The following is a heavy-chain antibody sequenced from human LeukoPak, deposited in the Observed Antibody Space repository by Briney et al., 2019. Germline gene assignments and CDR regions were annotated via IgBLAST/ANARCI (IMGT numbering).Heavy chain of an antibody. CDR1: GGTFSSYD. V-gene: IGHV1-8*03. Sequence: ASVKVSCKASGGTFSSYDITWVRQATGQGLEWMGWMNPNSGRTGYAQNFQGRINITRNTSISTAYMELSSLRSEDSAVYYCTRETSSRFFDYWGQGTLVTVSS. CDR3: TRETSSRFFDY. CDR2: MNPNSGRT. J-gene: IGHJ4*02.